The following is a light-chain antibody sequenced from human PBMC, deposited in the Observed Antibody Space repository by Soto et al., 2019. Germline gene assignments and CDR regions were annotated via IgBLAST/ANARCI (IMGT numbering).Light chain of an antibody. Sequence: QSVLTQPPSVSGAPGQRVTISCTGSSSNIGAGYDVHWYQQLPGTAPKLLIYGNSNRPSGVPDRFSGSKSGTSASLAITGLQAEEEADSYCQSYDSSLRQVFGTGTKLTVL. J-gene: IGLJ1*01. CDR2: GNS. CDR1: SSNIGAGYD. CDR3: QSYDSSLRQV. V-gene: IGLV1-40*01.